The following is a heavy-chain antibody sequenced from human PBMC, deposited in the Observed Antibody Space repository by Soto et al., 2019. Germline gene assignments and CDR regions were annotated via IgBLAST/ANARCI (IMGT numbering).Heavy chain of an antibody. CDR2: IIPILGIA. J-gene: IGHJ5*02. CDR1: GGTFSSYT. V-gene: IGHV1-69*08. D-gene: IGHD3-10*01. CDR3: ARDRELQWFGELLYWFDP. Sequence: QVQLVQSGAEVKKPGSSVKVSCKASGGTFSSYTISWVRQAPGQGLEWMGRIIPILGIANYAQKFQGRVTITADKSTSTAYMELSSLRSEDTAVYYCARDRELQWFGELLYWFDPWGQGTLVTVSS.